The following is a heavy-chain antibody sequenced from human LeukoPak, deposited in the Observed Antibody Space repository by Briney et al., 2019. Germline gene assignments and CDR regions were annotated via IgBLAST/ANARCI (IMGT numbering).Heavy chain of an antibody. J-gene: IGHJ4*02. D-gene: IGHD6-19*01. Sequence: GGSLRLSCAASGFTFSNYAMSWVRQAPGKGLEWVAVIWYDGSNKYYADSVKGRFTISRDNSKNTLYLQMNSLRAEDTAVYYCARDRVSSGWYNYFDYWGQGTLVTVSS. V-gene: IGHV3-33*08. CDR1: GFTFSNYA. CDR2: IWYDGSNK. CDR3: ARDRVSSGWYNYFDY.